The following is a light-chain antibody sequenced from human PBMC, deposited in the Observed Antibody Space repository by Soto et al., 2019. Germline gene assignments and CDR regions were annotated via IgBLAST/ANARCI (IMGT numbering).Light chain of an antibody. CDR3: AAWDDSLNGVV. CDR2: EVS. V-gene: IGLV2-14*01. CDR1: SSDVGAYNY. Sequence: QSALTQPASVSGSPGQSITISCTGTSSDVGAYNYVSWYQQQSGKAPKLLIHEVSNRPAGVSNRFSGSKSGNTASLTISGLQAEDEADYYCAAWDDSLNGVVFGGGTKLTVL. J-gene: IGLJ2*01.